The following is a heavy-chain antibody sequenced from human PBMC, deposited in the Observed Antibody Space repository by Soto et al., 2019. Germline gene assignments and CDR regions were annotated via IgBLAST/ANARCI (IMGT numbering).Heavy chain of an antibody. CDR2: ISAYNGNT. V-gene: IGHV1-18*01. CDR1: GYTFTSYG. CDR3: ARDRWNEYGDYAYFLYYY. J-gene: IGHJ4*02. Sequence: ASVKVSCKASGYTFTSYGISWVRQAPGQGLEWMGWISAYNGNTNYAQKLQGRVTMTTDTSTSTAYMELRSLRSDDTAVYYCARDRWNEYGDYAYFLYYYWGQGTLVTVSS. D-gene: IGHD4-17*01.